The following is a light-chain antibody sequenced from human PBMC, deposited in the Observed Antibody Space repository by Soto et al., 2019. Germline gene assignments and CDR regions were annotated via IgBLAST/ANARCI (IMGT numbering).Light chain of an antibody. Sequence: QSALTQPASVSGSPGQSITISCTGTSSDVGGYNYVSWYQQHPGKAPKLMIYDVSNRPSGVSNRFSGSKSGNTASLTISGLQDEDESYYYCSSYTSSSTQVFGTGTKLTVL. CDR1: SSDVGGYNY. CDR3: SSYTSSSTQV. V-gene: IGLV2-14*01. CDR2: DVS. J-gene: IGLJ1*01.